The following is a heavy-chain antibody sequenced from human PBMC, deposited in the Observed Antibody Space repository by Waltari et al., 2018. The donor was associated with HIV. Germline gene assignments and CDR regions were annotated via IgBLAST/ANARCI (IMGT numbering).Heavy chain of an antibody. V-gene: IGHV3-7*01. CDR1: GFTFSSHY. CDR3: VRQPLRHDL. CDR2: ISYDAREK. J-gene: IGHJ2*01. Sequence: EVKLVESGVGAVQTGGSLRLSCEGSGFTFSSHYTAWVRQTPGQGREWVAQISYDAREKFHGDSVRGRFVVSRDNARNSIFLQMNNLRDDDTGVYFCVRQPLRHDL.